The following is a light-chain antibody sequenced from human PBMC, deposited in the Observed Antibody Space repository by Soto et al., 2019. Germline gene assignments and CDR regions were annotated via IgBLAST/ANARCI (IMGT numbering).Light chain of an antibody. J-gene: IGLJ1*01. CDR2: EVN. Sequence: QSVLTQPPSASGSPGQSVTIPCTGTSSDVGAYNYVSWYQQHPGKAPKLLIYEVNKRPSGVPDRFSGSKSGNTASLTVSGLQAEDEAAYYCTSHAGNNNFVFRTGTKVTVL. CDR1: SSDVGAYNY. CDR3: TSHAGNNNFV. V-gene: IGLV2-8*01.